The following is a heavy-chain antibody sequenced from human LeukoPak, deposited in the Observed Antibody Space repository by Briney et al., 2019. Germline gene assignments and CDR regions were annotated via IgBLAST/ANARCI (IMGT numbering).Heavy chain of an antibody. CDR3: SKSFETSGYYGPDAFEI. D-gene: IGHD3-22*01. V-gene: IGHV3-66*01. CDR1: GFSVSRTF. J-gene: IGHJ3*02. Sequence: GGSLRLSCAASGFSVSRTFMTWVRQAPGKGLEWVSIMYGDGSTYNADSVNGRFTISRDNSNNTVFLQMDSLRAEDTAVYYCSKSFETSGYYGPDAFEIWGQGTMVTVSS. CDR2: MYGDGST.